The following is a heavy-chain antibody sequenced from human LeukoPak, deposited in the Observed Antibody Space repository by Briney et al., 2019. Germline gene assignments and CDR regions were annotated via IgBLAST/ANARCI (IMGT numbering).Heavy chain of an antibody. Sequence: QSGGSLRLSCAASGFTFSDYYMSWIRQAPGKGLEWVSYISSSGSTIYYADSVKGRFTISRDNAKNSLYLQMNSLRAEDTAVYYCASTPTGANCSSTSCYYYYYGMDVWGQGTTVTVSS. CDR2: ISSSGSTI. CDR1: GFTFSDYY. CDR3: ASTPTGANCSSTSCYYYYYGMDV. V-gene: IGHV3-11*04. D-gene: IGHD2-2*01. J-gene: IGHJ6*02.